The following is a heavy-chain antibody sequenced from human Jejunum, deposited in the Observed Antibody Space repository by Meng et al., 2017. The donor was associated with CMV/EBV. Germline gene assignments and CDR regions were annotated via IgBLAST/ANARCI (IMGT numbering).Heavy chain of an antibody. D-gene: IGHD3-10*01. Sequence: GFTSGDFWMMWVRQAPGKGLEWVANIKQDGSETSYVDSVKGRFTIARDNDKNSVYLQMNGLRAGDRAEYYCAREGDKGNVLLRVYWGQGTLVTVSS. J-gene: IGHJ4*02. CDR3: AREGDKGNVLLRVY. V-gene: IGHV3-7*01. CDR2: IKQDGSET. CDR1: GFTSGDFW.